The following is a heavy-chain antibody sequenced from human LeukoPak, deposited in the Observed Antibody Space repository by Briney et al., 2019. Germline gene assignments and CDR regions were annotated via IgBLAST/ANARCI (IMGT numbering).Heavy chain of an antibody. Sequence: ASVKVSCKASGYTFTGYYMHWVRQAPGQGLEWMGRINPNSGGTNYAQKFQGRVTMTRNTSIGTAYMELSRLRSDDTAVYYCTRPDYYLHDAFDIGGQGTMVTVSS. J-gene: IGHJ3*02. CDR2: INPNSGGT. CDR3: TRPDYYLHDAFDI. D-gene: IGHD3-10*01. V-gene: IGHV1-2*06. CDR1: GYTFTGYY.